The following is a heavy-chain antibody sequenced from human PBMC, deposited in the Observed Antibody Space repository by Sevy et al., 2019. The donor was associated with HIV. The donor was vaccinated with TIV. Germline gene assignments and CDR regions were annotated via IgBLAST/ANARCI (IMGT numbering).Heavy chain of an antibody. Sequence: ASVKVSCKASGGTYSSYAISWVRQAPGQGLEWMGGIIPIFGTANYAQKFQGRVTITADESTSTAYMELSSLRSEDTAVYYCAREMIRWQRQTARMYYGMDVWGQGTTVTVSS. CDR3: AREMIRWQRQTARMYYGMDV. D-gene: IGHD2-21*02. V-gene: IGHV1-69*13. J-gene: IGHJ6*02. CDR2: IIPIFGTA. CDR1: GGTYSSYA.